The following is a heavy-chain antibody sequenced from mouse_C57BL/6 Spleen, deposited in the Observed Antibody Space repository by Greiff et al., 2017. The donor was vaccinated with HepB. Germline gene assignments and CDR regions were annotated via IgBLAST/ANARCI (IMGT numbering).Heavy chain of an antibody. CDR1: GYTFTDYN. CDR2: INPNNGGT. V-gene: IGHV1-18*01. D-gene: IGHD1-1*01. J-gene: IGHJ4*01. CDR3: ALGYGSSYGAMDY. Sequence: VQLQQSGPELVKPGASVKIPCKASGYTFTDYNMDWVKQSHGKSLEWIGDINPNNGGTIYNQKFKGKATLTVDKSSSTAYMELRSLTSEDTAVYYCALGYGSSYGAMDYWGQGTSVTVSS.